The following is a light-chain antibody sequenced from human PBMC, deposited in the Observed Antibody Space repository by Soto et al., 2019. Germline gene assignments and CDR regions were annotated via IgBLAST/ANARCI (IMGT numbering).Light chain of an antibody. J-gene: IGKJ1*01. Sequence: EIVLTQSPGTLSLSPGERATLSCRASQSVSYSYLAWYQQKPGQAPRLLIYGASNRATGIPDRFSGSGSGTDSTLSISRLEPEDFAVYYCQQYGSSGTFGQGTKVDIK. V-gene: IGKV3-20*01. CDR2: GAS. CDR1: QSVSYSY. CDR3: QQYGSSGT.